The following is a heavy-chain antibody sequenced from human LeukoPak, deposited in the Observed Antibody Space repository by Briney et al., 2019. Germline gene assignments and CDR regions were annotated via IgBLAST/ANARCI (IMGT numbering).Heavy chain of an antibody. CDR1: GFTFSSYS. J-gene: IGHJ4*02. V-gene: IGHV3-7*01. CDR3: AREGGYCSGRCYTWGYFDY. CDR2: IKEDGSEK. D-gene: IGHD2-15*01. Sequence: PGGSLRLSCAASGFTFSSYSMSWVRQAPGKGLEWVAKIKEDGSEKYYVDSVKGRFTISRDNAKNSLYLQMNSLRAEDTAVYYCAREGGYCSGRCYTWGYFDYWGQGTLVTVSS.